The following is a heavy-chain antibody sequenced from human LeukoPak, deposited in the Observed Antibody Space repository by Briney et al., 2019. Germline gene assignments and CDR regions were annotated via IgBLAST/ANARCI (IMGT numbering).Heavy chain of an antibody. CDR3: ARGVVAHLGWFDP. D-gene: IGHD2-15*01. V-gene: IGHV1-69*04. CDR2: IFPILGIA. J-gene: IGHJ5*02. Sequence: AAVTVSCKASGGTFSSYAISWVRQAPGQGQEWMGRIFPILGIANHAQKFQGRVTITADKTTSTAYMELSSLRSEDTAVYYCARGVVAHLGWFDPWGQGTLVTVSS. CDR1: GGTFSSYA.